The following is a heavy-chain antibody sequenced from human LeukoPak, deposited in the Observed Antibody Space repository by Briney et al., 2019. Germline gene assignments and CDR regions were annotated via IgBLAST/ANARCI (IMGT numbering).Heavy chain of an antibody. D-gene: IGHD3-10*01. J-gene: IGHJ3*02. V-gene: IGHV1-8*01. CDR2: MNPNSGNT. CDR1: GYTSTSYD. CDR3: AREGGSESQGAFDI. Sequence: ASVEVSCKASGYTSTSYDINWVRQATGQGVEWMGWMNPNSGNTGYAQKYEGRVTMTRNTSISTAYMELSSLRSEDTAVYYCAREGGSESQGAFDIWGQGTMVTVSS.